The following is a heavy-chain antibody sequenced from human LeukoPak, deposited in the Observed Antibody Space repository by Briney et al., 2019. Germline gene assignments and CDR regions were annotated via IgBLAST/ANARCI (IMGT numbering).Heavy chain of an antibody. CDR2: IYTSGNT. CDR3: ARGTTVTTLTKMNFDY. V-gene: IGHV4-61*09. Sequence: SETLSLTCTVSGGSISSGSYCWSWIRQPAGKGLEWIGHIYTSGNTNYNPSLKSRVTISVDTSKNQFSLKLSSVTAADTAVYYCARGTTVTTLTKMNFDYWGQGTLVTVSS. D-gene: IGHD4-17*01. CDR1: GGSISSGSYC. J-gene: IGHJ4*02.